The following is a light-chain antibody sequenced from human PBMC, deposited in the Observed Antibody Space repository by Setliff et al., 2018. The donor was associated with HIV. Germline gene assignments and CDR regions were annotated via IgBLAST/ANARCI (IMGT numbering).Light chain of an antibody. V-gene: IGLV7-46*01. CDR3: LLSYSGARGV. CDR1: TGPVTNSHY. CDR2: NAN. Sequence: QAVVTQEPSVTVSPGGTVTLTCDSSTGPVTNSHYPYWFQQKPGQAPRTLIYNANKKHSWTPARFSGSLLGGKAALTLSGAQPDDEADYYCLLSYSGARGVFGTGTRSPS. J-gene: IGLJ1*01.